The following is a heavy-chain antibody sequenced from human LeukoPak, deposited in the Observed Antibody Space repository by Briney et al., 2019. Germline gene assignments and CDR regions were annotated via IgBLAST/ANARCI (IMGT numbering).Heavy chain of an antibody. CDR3: ARGIYDYVWGSYRLNDY. V-gene: IGHV3-53*01. D-gene: IGHD3-16*02. CDR2: IYSDGRT. CDR1: GFTVSNTY. J-gene: IGHJ4*02. Sequence: PGGSLRLSCAASGFTVSNTYMSWVRQAPGKGLEWVSIIYSDGRTYYADFVKGRFTISRDNSKNTMYLQMNSLRAEDTAVYYCARGIYDYVWGSYRLNDYWGQGTLVTVSS.